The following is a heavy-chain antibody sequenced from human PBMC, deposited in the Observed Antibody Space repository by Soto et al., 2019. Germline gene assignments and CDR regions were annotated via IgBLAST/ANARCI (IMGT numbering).Heavy chain of an antibody. CDR2: IYYSGST. V-gene: IGHV4-30-4*01. D-gene: IGHD3-10*01. CDR1: GGSICNGDYY. J-gene: IGHJ6*02. Sequence: QVQLQESGPGLVKASQTLSLTCAVSGGSICNGDYYWSWIRQPPGKGLEWVGNIYYSGSTYYNPSLKSRVTISVDTSKNQFSLKLSSVTAADTAVYYCAREYGRYYNGMDVWGQGTTVTVSS. CDR3: AREYGRYYNGMDV.